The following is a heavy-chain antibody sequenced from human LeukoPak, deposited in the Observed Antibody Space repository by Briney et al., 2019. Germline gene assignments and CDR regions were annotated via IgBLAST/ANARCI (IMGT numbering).Heavy chain of an antibody. CDR1: GFTFSSYG. D-gene: IGHD6-13*01. Sequence: GGSLRLSCAASGFTFSSYGMHWVRQAPGKGLEWVAVISYDGSNKYYADSVKGRFTISRDNSKNTLYLQMNSLRAEDTAVYYCAKDRAQSSSWWGEAFDIWGQATMLTVSS. CDR2: ISYDGSNK. V-gene: IGHV3-30*18. J-gene: IGHJ3*02. CDR3: AKDRAQSSSWWGEAFDI.